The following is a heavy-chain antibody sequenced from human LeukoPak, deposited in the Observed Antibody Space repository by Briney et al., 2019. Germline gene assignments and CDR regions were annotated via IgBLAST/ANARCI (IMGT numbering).Heavy chain of an antibody. V-gene: IGHV4-61*02. CDR2: IYTSGST. J-gene: IGHJ3*02. CDR1: GGSISSGSYY. D-gene: IGHD6-6*01. CDR3: ARYRSSGDFDI. Sequence: SETLSLTCTVSGGSISSGSYYWSWIRQPAGKGLEWIGRIYTSGSTNYNPSLKSRVTISVDTSKNQFSLNLSSVTAADTAVYYCARYRSSGDFDIWGKGTMVTVSS.